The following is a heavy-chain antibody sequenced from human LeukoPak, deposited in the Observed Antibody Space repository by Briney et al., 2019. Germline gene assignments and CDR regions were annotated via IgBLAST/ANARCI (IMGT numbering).Heavy chain of an antibody. Sequence: GGSLRLSCAASGFTFSSYEMNWVRQAPGKGLEWVAYITSSGRIIYYADSVKGRFTISRDNAKNSLYLQMNSLRAEDTTVYYCASTGGYGSGTYDYYYFGMDVWGQGTTVTVSS. V-gene: IGHV3-48*03. CDR2: ITSSGRII. CDR1: GFTFSSYE. D-gene: IGHD3-10*01. CDR3: ASTGGYGSGTYDYYYFGMDV. J-gene: IGHJ6*02.